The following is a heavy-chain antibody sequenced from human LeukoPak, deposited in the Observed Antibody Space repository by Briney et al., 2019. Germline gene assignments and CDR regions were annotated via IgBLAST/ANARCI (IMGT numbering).Heavy chain of an antibody. CDR1: GFTFSSFS. D-gene: IGHD5-12*01. CDR3: ARARGYSGYDNHY. CDR2: ISSSSDYI. V-gene: IGHV3-21*01. J-gene: IGHJ4*02. Sequence: GGSLRLSCAASGFTFSSFSMNWVRQAPGKGLEWVSSISSSSDYIFYADSVKGRFTISRDNAKNSLYLQMNSLRAEDTAVYYCARARGYSGYDNHYWGQGTLVTVSS.